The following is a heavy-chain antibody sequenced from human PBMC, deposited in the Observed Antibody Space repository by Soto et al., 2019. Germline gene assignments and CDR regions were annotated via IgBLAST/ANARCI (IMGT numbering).Heavy chain of an antibody. Sequence: QVQLQESGPGLVKPSETLSLTCTVSGDSINSYWWSWIRQSAGKGLEWIGRVYTSGTTNYNPSLKSRVTMSVDTSRNQFSLKLSSVTAADTAIYYCAREGSGRFYVDYWGQGTLVTVSS. CDR2: VYTSGTT. D-gene: IGHD1-26*01. V-gene: IGHV4-4*07. J-gene: IGHJ4*02. CDR3: AREGSGRFYVDY. CDR1: GDSINSYW.